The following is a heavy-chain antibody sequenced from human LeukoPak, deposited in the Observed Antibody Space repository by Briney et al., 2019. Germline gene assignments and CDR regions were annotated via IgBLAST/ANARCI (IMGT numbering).Heavy chain of an antibody. D-gene: IGHD5-12*01. Sequence: SETLSLTCNVSGGSITSSSYYWGWIRQSPGKGLEWIGSMYYSGSTYNNPSLKSRVTISVDTSKNQISLKLSSVTAADTAVYYCARDSSGYYYFDHWGQGTLVTVSS. CDR1: GGSITSSSYY. CDR3: ARDSSGYYYFDH. CDR2: MYYSGST. V-gene: IGHV4-39*07. J-gene: IGHJ4*02.